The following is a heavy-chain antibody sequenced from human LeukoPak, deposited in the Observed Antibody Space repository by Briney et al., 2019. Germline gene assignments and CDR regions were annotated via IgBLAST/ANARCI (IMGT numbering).Heavy chain of an antibody. V-gene: IGHV3-23*01. CDR1: GFTFNTYA. CDR2: ISGDGVIT. D-gene: IGHD4-17*01. Sequence: GGSLRLSCRGSGFTFNTYAMSWFRQIPGKGLEWVSAISGDGVITYYTDSVKGRFIISRDNSRDTLHLQMSSLGVDDTAVYHCATVGGGPNVGRDYFGAWGQGVLVTVSS. J-gene: IGHJ5*02. CDR3: ATVGGGPNVGRDYFGA.